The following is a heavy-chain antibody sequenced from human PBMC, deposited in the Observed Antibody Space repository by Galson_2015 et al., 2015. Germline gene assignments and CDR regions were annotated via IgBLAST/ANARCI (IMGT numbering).Heavy chain of an antibody. CDR1: GFTFSSYA. J-gene: IGHJ4*02. CDR2: ISYDGSNK. V-gene: IGHV3-30-3*01. Sequence: SLRLSCAASGFTFSSYAMHWVRQAPGKGLEWVAVISYDGSNKYYADSVKGRFTISRDNSKNTLYLQMNSLRAEDTAVYYCARNSPGHSSSWYYFDYWGQGTLVTVSS. D-gene: IGHD6-13*01. CDR3: ARNSPGHSSSWYYFDY.